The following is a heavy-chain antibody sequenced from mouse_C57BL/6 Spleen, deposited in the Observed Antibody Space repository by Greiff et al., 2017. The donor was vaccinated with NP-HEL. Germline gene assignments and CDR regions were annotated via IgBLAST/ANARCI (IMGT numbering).Heavy chain of an antibody. D-gene: IGHD2-1*01. CDR2: ISYDGSN. CDR3: ARYGNYAYDGYYFDY. J-gene: IGHJ2*01. V-gene: IGHV3-6*01. Sequence: EVQLQESGPGLVKPSQSLSLTCSVTGYSITSGYYWNWIRQFPGNKLEWMGYISYDGSNNYNPSLKNRISITRDTSKNQFFLKLNSVTTEDTATYYCARYGNYAYDGYYFDYWGQGTTLTVSS. CDR1: GYSITSGYY.